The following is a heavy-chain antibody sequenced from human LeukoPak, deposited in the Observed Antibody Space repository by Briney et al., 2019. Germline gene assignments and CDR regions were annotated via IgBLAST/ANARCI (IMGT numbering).Heavy chain of an antibody. Sequence: PSETLSLTCTVSGGSITSYYWSWIRQPPGKGLEWIGYVSYSGSTNYNPSLKSRVTISVDTSKNQFSLKLSSVTAADTAVYYCARHSLDSGSFLLFDYWGQGTLVTVSS. D-gene: IGHD1-26*01. CDR1: GGSITSYY. CDR3: ARHSLDSGSFLLFDY. J-gene: IGHJ4*02. CDR2: VSYSGST. V-gene: IGHV4-59*08.